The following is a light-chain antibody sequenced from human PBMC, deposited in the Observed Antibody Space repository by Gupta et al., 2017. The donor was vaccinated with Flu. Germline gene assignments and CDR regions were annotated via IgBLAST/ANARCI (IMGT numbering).Light chain of an antibody. J-gene: IGKJ2*01. CDR3: RQTVQCPYT. Sequence: VLTQTPISSPVTLGQPASISCRSSQSLVYRDGKTYLSWLQQRPGQPPRLLIYQISNRFSGVPDRFSGSGAGTDFTLKISRGEAEDVVIYYCRQTVQCPYTFGQGTMLEIK. CDR2: QIS. CDR1: QSLVYRDGKTY. V-gene: IGKV2-24*01.